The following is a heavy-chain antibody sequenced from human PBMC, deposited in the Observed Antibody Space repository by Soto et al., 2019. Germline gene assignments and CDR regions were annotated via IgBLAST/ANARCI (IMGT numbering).Heavy chain of an antibody. Sequence: QVQLQESGPGLVKPSETLSLTCTVSGGSVSSGSYYWSWIRQPPGKVLEWIGYIYYSGSTNYNPSLKSRVTISVDTSKNQFSLKLSYVTAADTAVYYCARFRRDDYGDYFDYWGQGTLVTVSS. D-gene: IGHD4-17*01. V-gene: IGHV4-61*01. CDR3: ARFRRDDYGDYFDY. CDR2: IYYSGST. J-gene: IGHJ4*02. CDR1: GGSVSSGSYY.